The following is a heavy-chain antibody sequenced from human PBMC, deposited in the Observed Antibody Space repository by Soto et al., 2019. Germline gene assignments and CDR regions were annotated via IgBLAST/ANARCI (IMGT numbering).Heavy chain of an antibody. CDR2: INTGNGNT. CDR1: GYTFTSYD. Sequence: ASVKGSCKASGYTFTSYDINLVRQATGQGLEWMGWINTGNGNTKYSQKFQGRITITRDTSASTTYMELSSLKSEDTALYYCARNILGAPTAFWGTGTLVTVSS. CDR3: ARNILGAPTAF. D-gene: IGHD1-1*01. V-gene: IGHV1-3*04. J-gene: IGHJ4*01.